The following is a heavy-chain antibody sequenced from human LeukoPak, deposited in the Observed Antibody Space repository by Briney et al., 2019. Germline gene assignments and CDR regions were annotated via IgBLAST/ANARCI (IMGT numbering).Heavy chain of an antibody. Sequence: ASVKVSCKASGYTFTSYDINWVRQGTGQGLEWMGWMNPNSGNTGYAQKFQGRVTMTRNTSISTAYMELSSLRSEDTAVYYCARRRMIVPGSWFDPWGQGTLVTVSS. CDR2: MNPNSGNT. D-gene: IGHD3-22*01. V-gene: IGHV1-8*01. J-gene: IGHJ5*02. CDR3: ARRRMIVPGSWFDP. CDR1: GYTFTSYD.